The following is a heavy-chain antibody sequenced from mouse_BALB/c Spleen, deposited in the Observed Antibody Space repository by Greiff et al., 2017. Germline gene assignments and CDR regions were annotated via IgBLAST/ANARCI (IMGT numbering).Heavy chain of an antibody. Sequence: EVKLVESGGGLVQPGGSLRLSCATSGFTFTDYYMSWVRQPPGKALEWLGFIRNKANGYTTEYSASVKGRFTISRDNSQSILYLQMNTLRAEDSATYYCARAYDGYPHWYFDVWGAGTTVTVSS. CDR1: GFTFTDYY. CDR2: IRNKANGYTT. D-gene: IGHD2-3*01. V-gene: IGHV7-3*02. J-gene: IGHJ1*01. CDR3: ARAYDGYPHWYFDV.